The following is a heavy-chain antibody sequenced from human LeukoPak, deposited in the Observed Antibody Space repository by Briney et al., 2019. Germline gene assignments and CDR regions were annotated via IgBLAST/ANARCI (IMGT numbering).Heavy chain of an antibody. D-gene: IGHD1-26*01. Sequence: GGSLRLSCAASGFTFSSYSMNWVRQAPGKGLEWVSSISSSSSYIYYADSVKGRFTISRDNAKNSLYLQINSLRAEDTAVYYCARGVSGSYDYWGQGTLVTVSS. J-gene: IGHJ4*02. CDR1: GFTFSSYS. CDR2: ISSSSSYI. CDR3: ARGVSGSYDY. V-gene: IGHV3-21*01.